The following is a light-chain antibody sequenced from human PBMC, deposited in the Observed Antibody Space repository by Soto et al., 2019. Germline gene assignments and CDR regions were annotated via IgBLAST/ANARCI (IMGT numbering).Light chain of an antibody. CDR2: DAS. CDR3: QQYNSFTWT. V-gene: IGKV1-5*01. Sequence: DIQMTQSPSTLSASVGDRVTITCRASQSISSWLAWYQQKPGKAPKLLIYDASSLESGVPSRFSGSGSGTEFTLTISSLQPDDFATYYCQQYNSFTWTFGQATTVEIK. CDR1: QSISSW. J-gene: IGKJ1*01.